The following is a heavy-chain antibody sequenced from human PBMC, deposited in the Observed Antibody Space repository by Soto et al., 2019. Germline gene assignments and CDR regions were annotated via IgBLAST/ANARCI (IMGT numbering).Heavy chain of an antibody. J-gene: IGHJ4*02. Sequence: SVKVSCKASGGTFSSYAISWVRQAPGQGLEWMGGIIPIFGTANYAQKFQGRVTITADESTSTAYMELSSLRSEDTAVYHCAISYCTNGVCYFPFDYWGQGTLVTVSS. V-gene: IGHV1-69*13. CDR1: GGTFSSYA. CDR2: IIPIFGTA. CDR3: AISYCTNGVCYFPFDY. D-gene: IGHD2-8*01.